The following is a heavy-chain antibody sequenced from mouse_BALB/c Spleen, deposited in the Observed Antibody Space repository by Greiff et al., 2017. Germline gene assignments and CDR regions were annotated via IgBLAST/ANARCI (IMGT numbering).Heavy chain of an antibody. CDR1: GYAFTNYL. V-gene: IGHV1-54*01. CDR3: ARGYRDAMDY. Sequence: QVKLQESGAELVRPGTSVKVSCKASGYAFTNYLIEWVKQRPGQGLEWIGVINPGSGGTNYNEKFKGKATLTADKSSSTAYMQLSSLTSDDSAVYFCARGYRDAMDYWGQGTSVTVSS. D-gene: IGHD2-2*01. J-gene: IGHJ4*01. CDR2: INPGSGGT.